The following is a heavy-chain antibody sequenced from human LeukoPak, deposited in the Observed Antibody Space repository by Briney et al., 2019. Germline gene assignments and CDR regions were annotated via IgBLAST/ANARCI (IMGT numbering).Heavy chain of an antibody. Sequence: SETLSLTCTVSGGSISSYYLTWIRQSPGKGLEWIGDIYYYGSTNYNPSLKSRVAISVDKSENHISLKLTSVTAADTAVYYCAIIAAAPRKPIDYWGQGTLVTVSS. CDR2: IYYYGST. D-gene: IGHD6-13*01. V-gene: IGHV4-59*12. CDR1: GGSISSYY. J-gene: IGHJ4*02. CDR3: AIIAAAPRKPIDY.